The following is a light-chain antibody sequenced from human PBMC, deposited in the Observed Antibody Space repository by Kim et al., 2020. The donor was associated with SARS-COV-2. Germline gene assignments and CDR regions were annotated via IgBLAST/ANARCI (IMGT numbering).Light chain of an antibody. Sequence: ITYSCTGTSSDVGNTNLVSWYRQRPGKAPKLIIFEVSKRPSGVSDRFSGSKSGDTASLTISGLQAEDEGDYYCCSYAGSSTFVVFGGGTQLTVL. J-gene: IGLJ2*01. CDR1: SSDVGNTNL. CDR3: CSYAGSSTFVV. CDR2: EVS. V-gene: IGLV2-23*02.